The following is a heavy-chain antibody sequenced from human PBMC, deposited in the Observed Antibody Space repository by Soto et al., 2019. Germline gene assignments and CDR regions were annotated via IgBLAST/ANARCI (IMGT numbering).Heavy chain of an antibody. D-gene: IGHD6-13*01. Sequence: ASVKVSCKASGYTFTSYYMHWVRQAPGQGLEWMGIINPSGGSTSYAQKFQGRVTMTRDTSTSTVYMELSSLRSEDTAVYYCATGTSLGAAAAGGGGWFDPWGQGTLLTIYS. V-gene: IGHV1-46*01. CDR3: ATGTSLGAAAAGGGGWFDP. CDR1: GYTFTSYY. CDR2: INPSGGST. J-gene: IGHJ5*02.